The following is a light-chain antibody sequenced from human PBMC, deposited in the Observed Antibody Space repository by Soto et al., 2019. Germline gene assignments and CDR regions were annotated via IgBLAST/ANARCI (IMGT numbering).Light chain of an antibody. Sequence: EIVMTQSPATLSVSPGERATLSCRASQSVSSNLAWYQQKPGQAPRLLIYGASTRATGIPARFSGSGSGTEFTLTISSLQSEDFVVYYCQQYNNWPLTFGTWNKVDIK. CDR1: QSVSSN. V-gene: IGKV3-15*01. J-gene: IGKJ3*01. CDR3: QQYNNWPLT. CDR2: GAS.